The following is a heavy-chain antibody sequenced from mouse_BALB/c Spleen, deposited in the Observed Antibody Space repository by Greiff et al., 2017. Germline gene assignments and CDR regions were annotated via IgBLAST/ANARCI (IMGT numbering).Heavy chain of an antibody. CDR1: GFTFSSFG. CDR2: ISSGSSTI. CDR3: ARLGDGYVWFAY. D-gene: IGHD2-3*01. Sequence: EVMLVESGGGLVQPGGSRKLSCAASGFTFSSFGMHWVRQAPEKGLEWVAYISSGSSTIYYADTVKGRFTISRDNPKNTLFLQMTSLRSEDTAMYYCARLGDGYVWFAYWGQGTLVTVSA. J-gene: IGHJ3*01. V-gene: IGHV5-17*02.